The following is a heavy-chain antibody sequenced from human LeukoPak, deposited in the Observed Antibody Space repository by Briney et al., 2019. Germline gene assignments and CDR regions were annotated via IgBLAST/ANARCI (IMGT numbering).Heavy chain of an antibody. J-gene: IGHJ4*02. CDR3: AKEDCSGGSCYFDY. CDR2: ISWNSGSI. Sequence: GRSLRLSCAASGFTFDDYAMHWVRQAPGKGLEWVSAISWNSGSIGYADSVKGRFTISRDNAKNSLYLQMNSLGGEDTALYYCAKEDCSGGSCYFDYWGQGTLVTVSS. D-gene: IGHD2-15*01. CDR1: GFTFDDYA. V-gene: IGHV3-9*01.